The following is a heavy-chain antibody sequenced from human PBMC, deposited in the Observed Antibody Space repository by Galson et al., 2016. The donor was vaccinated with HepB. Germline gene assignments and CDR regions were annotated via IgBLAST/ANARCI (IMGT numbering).Heavy chain of an antibody. CDR2: ISRTGGGT. D-gene: IGHD6-19*01. Sequence: SLRLSCAASGFTFSRYVMHWVRQAPRKGLEYVSGISSAISRTGGGTYYADSVKDRFIISRDNTKNTLYLQMTSLRTDDTAVYYCVKSPLDSSDWYRVSEYFDHWGQGTLVTVSS. CDR3: VKSPLDSSDWYRVSEYFDH. V-gene: IGHV3-64D*06. J-gene: IGHJ4*02. CDR1: GFTFSRYV.